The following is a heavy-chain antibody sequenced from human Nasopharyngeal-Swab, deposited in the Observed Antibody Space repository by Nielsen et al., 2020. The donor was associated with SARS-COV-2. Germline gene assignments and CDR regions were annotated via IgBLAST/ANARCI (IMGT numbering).Heavy chain of an antibody. CDR1: GFSISDYS. V-gene: IGHV3-21*04. CDR2: TGSNAAYK. J-gene: IGHJ3*02. Sequence: GGSLRLSCVASGFSISDYSITWVRQAPGKGLEWVSSTGSNAAYKKYGDSVKGRFTISRDNAKNSVYLQMNSLRAEDTAVYYCAKDTGSRTEGAFDIWGQGTMVTVSS. CDR3: AKDTGSRTEGAFDI. D-gene: IGHD1-1*01.